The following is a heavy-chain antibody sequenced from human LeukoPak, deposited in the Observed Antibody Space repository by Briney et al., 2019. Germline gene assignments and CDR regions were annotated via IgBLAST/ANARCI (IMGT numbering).Heavy chain of an antibody. D-gene: IGHD3-10*01. CDR2: INPNSGGT. CDR1: GYTFTGYY. Sequence: ASVKVSCKASGYTFTGYYMHWVRQAPGQGLEWMGWINPNSGGTNYAQKFQGRVTITADKSTSTAYMELSSLRSEDTAVYYCARYGSYDAFDIWGQGTMVTVSS. CDR3: ARYGSYDAFDI. V-gene: IGHV1-2*02. J-gene: IGHJ3*02.